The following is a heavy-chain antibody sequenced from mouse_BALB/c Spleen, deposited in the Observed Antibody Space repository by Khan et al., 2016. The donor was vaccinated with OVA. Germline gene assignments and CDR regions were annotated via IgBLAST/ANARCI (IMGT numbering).Heavy chain of an antibody. CDR2: IWSDGIT. CDR1: GFSLTTYG. V-gene: IGHV2-6*02. CDR3: GRGGFYAMDY. J-gene: IGHJ4*01. Sequence: QVQLKESGPGLVAPSQSLSITCTVSGFSLTTYGVHWVRQPPGKGLEWLVVIWSDGITTYNSALKSRLSISKDNSTSQVFLKMNSLQTDDTAMYYWGRGGFYAMDYWGQGTSVTVSS.